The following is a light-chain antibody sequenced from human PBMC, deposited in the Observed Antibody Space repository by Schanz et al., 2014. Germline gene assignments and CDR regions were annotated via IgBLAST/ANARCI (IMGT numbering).Light chain of an antibody. CDR3: HQYHDWPPHT. CDR2: GAS. J-gene: IGKJ2*01. Sequence: ENVLTQSPGTLSLSPGERGTLSCRTSQSVGSNLAWYQQKPGQAPRLLIYGASTRATGLPARFSGSGSGTDFTLTISRLEPEDFAVYYCHQYHDWPPHTFGQGTRLEIK. CDR1: QSVGSN. V-gene: IGKV3-15*01.